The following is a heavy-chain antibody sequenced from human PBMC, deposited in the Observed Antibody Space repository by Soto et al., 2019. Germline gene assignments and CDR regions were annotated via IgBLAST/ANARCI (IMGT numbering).Heavy chain of an antibody. D-gene: IGHD4-17*01. V-gene: IGHV3-20*04. CDR2: LNWNGART. Sequence: EVQLVESGGSVVRPGGSLRLSCVVSGFTYGDYGMSWVRQGPGKGLEWVAGLNWNGARTTYADSVKGRFTVSRDNAKNSLYLQMNSLRAEDTAFYYCTREGDYGDYIGWYFDLWGRGTLVTVSS. CDR3: TREGDYGDYIGWYFDL. J-gene: IGHJ2*01. CDR1: GFTYGDYG.